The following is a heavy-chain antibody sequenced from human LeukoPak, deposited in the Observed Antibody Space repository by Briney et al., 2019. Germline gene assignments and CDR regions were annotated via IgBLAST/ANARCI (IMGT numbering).Heavy chain of an antibody. CDR2: VYRSGST. CDR3: ARENWVFDY. J-gene: IGHJ4*02. Sequence: ASETLSLTRVVSGYSISSGYHWGWIRQPPGEGLEWIGSVYRSGSTYYNPSLKSRVTISVDTSKNQISLKVRSVTAADTAVYYCARENWVFDYWGQGILVTVSS. V-gene: IGHV4-38-2*02. CDR1: GYSISSGYH. D-gene: IGHD7-27*01.